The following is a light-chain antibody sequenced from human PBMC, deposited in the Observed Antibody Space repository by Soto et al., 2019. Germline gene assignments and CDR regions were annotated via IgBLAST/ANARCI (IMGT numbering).Light chain of an antibody. J-gene: IGKJ1*01. CDR1: QSVSSSY. V-gene: IGKV3-20*01. CDR3: QQYCTSRT. CDR2: GAS. Sequence: ESVLTQSPGTLSLSPGERATLSCRASQSVSSSYLAWYQQKPGQAPRLLIYGASSRATGIPDRFSGSGSGTDFTITISRLEPEDFAVYYCQQYCTSRTFGQGTKVEIK.